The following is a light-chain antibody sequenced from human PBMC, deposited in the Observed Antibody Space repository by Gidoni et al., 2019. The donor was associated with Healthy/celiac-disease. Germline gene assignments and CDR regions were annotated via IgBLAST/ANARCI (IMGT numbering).Light chain of an antibody. CDR3: QSYDSSLSGWV. V-gene: IGLV1-40*01. CDR2: GNS. J-gene: IGLJ3*02. Sequence: QSVLTQPPSASAAPGQRVTISCTGSSSNIGAGYDVHWYQQLPGTAPNLLIYGNSNRPAGVPDRFSGSKSGTSASLAITGLQAEDEADYYCQSYDSSLSGWVFGGGTKLTVL. CDR1: SSNIGAGYD.